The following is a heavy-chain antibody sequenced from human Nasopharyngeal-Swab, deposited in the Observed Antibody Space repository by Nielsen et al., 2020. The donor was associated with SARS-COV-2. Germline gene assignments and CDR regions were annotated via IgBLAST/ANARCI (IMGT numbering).Heavy chain of an antibody. J-gene: IGHJ6*02. CDR3: ASSPGIAAPTGMDV. CDR1: GFTFSSYG. CDR2: ISYDGSKK. Sequence: GESLKISCAASGFTFSSYGMHWVRQAPGKGLEWVAFISYDGSKKYFLDSVKGRFTISRDNPMNRMYLQMNSLRAEDTAVYYCASSPGIAAPTGMDVWGQGTTVTVSS. V-gene: IGHV3-30*03. D-gene: IGHD6-13*01.